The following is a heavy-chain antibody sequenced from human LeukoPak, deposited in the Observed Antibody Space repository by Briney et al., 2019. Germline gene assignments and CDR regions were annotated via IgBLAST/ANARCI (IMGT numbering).Heavy chain of an antibody. CDR2: IRYDGSNK. CDR3: AKASSFGRWYYDSSGPI. CDR1: GFTFSSYG. D-gene: IGHD3-22*01. V-gene: IGHV3-30*02. Sequence: GGSLRLSCSASGFTFSSYGMHWVRQAPGKGLEWVAFIRYDGSNKYYADSVKGRFTISRDNSKNTLYLQMNSLRAEDTAVYYCAKASSFGRWYYDSSGPIWGQGTLVTVSS. J-gene: IGHJ4*02.